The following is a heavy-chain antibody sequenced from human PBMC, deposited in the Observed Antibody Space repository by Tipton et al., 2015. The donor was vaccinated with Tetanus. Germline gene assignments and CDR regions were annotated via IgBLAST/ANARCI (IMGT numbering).Heavy chain of an antibody. CDR2: VSGTGGST. Sequence: SLRLSCAASGFTFSSYPMAWVRQTPGKRLEWVSGVSGTGGSTYYIDSVGGRFTVSRDNSGNTLYLEMTSLRAEDTAVYFCSKAKTWINLWFGDSWGQGTLVTVSS. V-gene: IGHV3-23*01. D-gene: IGHD5-18*01. CDR3: SKAKTWINLWFGDS. J-gene: IGHJ4*02. CDR1: GFTFSSYP.